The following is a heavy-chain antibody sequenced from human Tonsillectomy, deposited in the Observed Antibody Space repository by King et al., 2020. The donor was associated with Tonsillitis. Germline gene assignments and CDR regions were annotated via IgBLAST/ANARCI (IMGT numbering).Heavy chain of an antibody. Sequence: VQLVESGAEVKKPGASVKVSCKASGYTFTDYYMHWVRQAPGQGLEWMGWINPNSGGPNYARKFQGRVAMTRDTSISTASMELSRLTSDDTAVYFCARVRARMIVVVNSFDYWGQGTLVTVSS. V-gene: IGHV1-2*02. J-gene: IGHJ4*02. CDR3: ARVRARMIVVVNSFDY. CDR1: GYTFTDYY. CDR2: INPNSGGP. D-gene: IGHD3-22*01.